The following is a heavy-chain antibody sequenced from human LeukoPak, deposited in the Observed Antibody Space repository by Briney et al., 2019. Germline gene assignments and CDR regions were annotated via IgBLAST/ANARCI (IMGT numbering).Heavy chain of an antibody. CDR3: ARDGSNSLDS. J-gene: IGHJ4*02. CDR1: GFTFTNYA. V-gene: IGHV3-30*04. CDR2: ISYDGSDR. Sequence: GGSLRLSCIGSGFTFTNYAMHWVRQAPGRGLEWLAVISYDGSDRFYAESVMGRFTISKDNSKDTLYLQMNSLRPEETAMYYCARDGSNSLDSWGQGTLVTVSS.